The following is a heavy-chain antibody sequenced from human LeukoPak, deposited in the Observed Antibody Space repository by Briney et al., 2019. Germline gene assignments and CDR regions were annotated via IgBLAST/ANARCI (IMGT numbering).Heavy chain of an antibody. CDR3: ARDYDSRGYWAYYFDY. V-gene: IGHV1-2*02. Sequence: GASVKVSCKASGYTFTGYYMHWVRQAPGQGLEWMGWINPNSGGTNYAQKFQGRVTMTRDTSISTAYMELSRLRSDDTAVYYCARDYDSRGYWAYYFDYWGQGTLVTVSS. J-gene: IGHJ4*02. CDR2: INPNSGGT. D-gene: IGHD3-22*01. CDR1: GYTFTGYY.